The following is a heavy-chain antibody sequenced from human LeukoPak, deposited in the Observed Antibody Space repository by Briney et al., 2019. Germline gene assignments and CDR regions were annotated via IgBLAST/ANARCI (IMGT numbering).Heavy chain of an antibody. CDR3: AREVGMALSEYYYYGMDV. CDR1: GFTFCSYS. J-gene: IGHJ6*02. V-gene: IGHV3-48*01. CDR2: ISSSSSTI. Sequence: PGGSLRLSCAASGFTFCSYSMNWVRQAPGKGLEWVSYISSSSSTIYYAGSVKGRFTISRDNAKNSLYLQMNSLRAEDTAVYYCAREVGMALSEYYYYGMDVWGQGTTVTVSS. D-gene: IGHD5-24*01.